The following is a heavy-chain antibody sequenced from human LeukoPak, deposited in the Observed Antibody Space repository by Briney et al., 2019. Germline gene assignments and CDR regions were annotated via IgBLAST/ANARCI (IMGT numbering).Heavy chain of an antibody. J-gene: IGHJ5*02. V-gene: IGHV3-33*01. Sequence: GGSLRLSCAASGFTLSGYGMHGVRRAPGKGLEGVAIVWYDGNNKYYADSVKGRFTISRDNSKNTVYLQTSSLRAEDTAVYYCARGAYKSAAGFDPWGQGTLVTVSS. CDR3: ARGAYKSAAGFDP. CDR2: VWYDGNNK. D-gene: IGHD6-13*01. CDR1: GFTLSGYG.